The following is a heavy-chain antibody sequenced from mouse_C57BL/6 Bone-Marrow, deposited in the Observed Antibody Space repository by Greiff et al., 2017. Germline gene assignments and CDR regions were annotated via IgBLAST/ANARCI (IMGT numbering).Heavy chain of an antibody. Sequence: VKLQESGAELVRPGASVTLSCKASGYTFTDYEMHWVKQTPVHGLEWIGAIDPETGGTAYNQKFKGKAILTADKSSSTAYMELRSLTSEDSAVYYCTRFDSSGPSPAYWGQGTLVTVSA. CDR2: IDPETGGT. J-gene: IGHJ3*01. V-gene: IGHV1-15*01. D-gene: IGHD3-2*02. CDR1: GYTFTDYE. CDR3: TRFDSSGPSPAY.